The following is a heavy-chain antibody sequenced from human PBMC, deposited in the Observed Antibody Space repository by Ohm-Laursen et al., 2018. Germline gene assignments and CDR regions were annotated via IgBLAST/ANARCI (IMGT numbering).Heavy chain of an antibody. CDR3: VRNYDF. J-gene: IGHJ4*02. Sequence: SLRLSCAASGFTLSDYYMNWIRQAPGKGLEWVSYISSSGGAIHYADSVKGRFTISRDITKNSLYLQMNSLRVEDTAVYYCVRNYDFWGQGTLVTVSS. V-gene: IGHV3-11*04. CDR2: ISSSGGAI. CDR1: GFTLSDYY. D-gene: IGHD5-24*01.